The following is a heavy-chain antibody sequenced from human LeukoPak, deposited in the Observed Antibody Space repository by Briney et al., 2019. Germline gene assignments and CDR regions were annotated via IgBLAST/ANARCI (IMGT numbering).Heavy chain of an antibody. D-gene: IGHD4-17*01. CDR1: GLTVSTNY. J-gene: IGHJ4*02. CDR3: ARNSWFKTTGGYFDY. CDR2: IYSGGST. Sequence: GGSLRLSCVVSGLTVSTNYMSWVRQVPGEGLEWVSIIYSGGSTYYADSVKGRFTTSRDSSTVYLQMNSLRAEDTAVYHCARNSWFKTTGGYFDYWGQGTLVTVSS. V-gene: IGHV3-66*01.